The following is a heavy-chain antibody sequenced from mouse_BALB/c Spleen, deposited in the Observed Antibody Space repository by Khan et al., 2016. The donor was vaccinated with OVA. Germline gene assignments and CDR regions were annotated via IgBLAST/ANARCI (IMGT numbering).Heavy chain of an antibody. CDR3: ASGGNGFDY. CDR2: ITPYNGYT. CDR1: GYTFTDYA. V-gene: IGHV1S137*01. D-gene: IGHD2-1*01. J-gene: IGHJ2*01. Sequence: QVQLKQSGPEVVRPGVSVKISCTGSGYTFTDYAMHWVKQSFAKSLEWIGVITPYNGYTNYNQNFKGKATMTVDKSSSTAYLELARLTSEDSAIYYCASGGNGFDYWGHGTTLTVSS.